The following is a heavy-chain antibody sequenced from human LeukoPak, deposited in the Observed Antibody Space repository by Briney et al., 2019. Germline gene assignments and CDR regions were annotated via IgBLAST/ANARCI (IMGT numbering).Heavy chain of an antibody. J-gene: IGHJ4*02. V-gene: IGHV1-2*02. CDR1: GYTFTGYY. CDR3: ARTRNRRDGYNLFGY. D-gene: IGHD5-24*01. Sequence: GASVKVSCKASGYTFTGYYMHWVRQAPGQGLEWMGWINTNSGGTNYAQKFQGRVTMTRDTSISTAYMELSRLRSDDTAVYYCARTRNRRDGYNLFGYWGQGTLVTVSS. CDR2: INTNSGGT.